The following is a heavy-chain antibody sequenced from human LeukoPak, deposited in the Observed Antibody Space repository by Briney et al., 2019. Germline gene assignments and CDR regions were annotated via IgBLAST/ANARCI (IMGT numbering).Heavy chain of an antibody. CDR2: ISSNSASV. V-gene: IGHV3-9*01. CDR1: GFTLDDYG. D-gene: IGHD6-13*01. Sequence: GGSLRLSCEASGFTLDDYGMHWVRQAPGKGLEWVSTISSNSASVGYVDSVKGRFTISRDNARKTLYLQMNSLRPEDTALYYCAKDYGYSSSWYDYWGQGTLVTVSS. J-gene: IGHJ4*02. CDR3: AKDYGYSSSWYDY.